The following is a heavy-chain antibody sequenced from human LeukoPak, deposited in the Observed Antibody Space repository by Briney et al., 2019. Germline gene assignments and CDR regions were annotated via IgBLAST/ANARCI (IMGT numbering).Heavy chain of an antibody. V-gene: IGHV3-23*01. CDR3: ASNYCDSSGYSY. Sequence: GRSLRLSCAASGFTFSSYAMSWVRQAPGKGLEWVSAISGSGGSTYYADSVKGRFTISRDNSKNTLYLQMNSLRAEDAAVYYCASNYCDSSGYSYWGQGTLVTVSS. CDR1: GFTFSSYA. CDR2: ISGSGGST. J-gene: IGHJ4*02. D-gene: IGHD3-22*01.